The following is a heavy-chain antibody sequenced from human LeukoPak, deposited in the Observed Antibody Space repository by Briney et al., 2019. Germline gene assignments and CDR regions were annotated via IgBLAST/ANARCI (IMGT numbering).Heavy chain of an antibody. D-gene: IGHD6-13*01. CDR2: VYPGDSDT. J-gene: IGHJ3*02. V-gene: IGHV5-51*01. Sequence: GESLKISCKGSGYSFTSYWIGWVRQMPGKGLEWMGIVYPGDSDTRYSPSFQGQVTISADKSISTAYLQWSSLKASDTAMYYCASFIPGGYSSSWYALDIWGQGTMVTVSS. CDR3: ASFIPGGYSSSWYALDI. CDR1: GYSFTSYW.